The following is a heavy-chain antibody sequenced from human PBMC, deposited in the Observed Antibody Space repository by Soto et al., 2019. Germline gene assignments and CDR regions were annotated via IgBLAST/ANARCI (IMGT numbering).Heavy chain of an antibody. CDR3: AKDTGYSSSDYFDF. CDR2: IRSKANSYAT. CDR1: GFAFSGST. J-gene: IGHJ4*02. V-gene: IGHV3-73*01. Sequence: HPGGSLRLSCAGSGFAFSGSTIHWVRQASGKGLEWVGRIRSKANSYATAYAAAVKGRFIISRDDSETTAYLQMNSLKIEDTAVYYCAKDTGYSSSDYFDFWGQGILVTVSS. D-gene: IGHD6-6*01.